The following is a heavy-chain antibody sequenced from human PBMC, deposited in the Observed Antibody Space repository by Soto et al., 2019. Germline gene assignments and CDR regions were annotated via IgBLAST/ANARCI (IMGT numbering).Heavy chain of an antibody. J-gene: IGHJ5*02. CDR3: ARDYGAAAGTSLNWFDT. CDR2: INPISGDT. V-gene: IGHV1-2*04. CDR1: GYVFTGYY. D-gene: IGHD6-13*01. Sequence: QVQLVQSGAEVKKPGASVKVSCKSSGYVFTGYYMHWVRQAPGQGLEWLGWINPISGDTKYAQKFQGWVTMNRDTSSNTVYMELTRLRSDDTAVYYCARDYGAAAGTSLNWFDTWGQVTLVTVSS.